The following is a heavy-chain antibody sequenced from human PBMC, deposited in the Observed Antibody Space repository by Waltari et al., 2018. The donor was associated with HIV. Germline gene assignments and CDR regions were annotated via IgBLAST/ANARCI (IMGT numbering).Heavy chain of an antibody. D-gene: IGHD2-8*01. CDR2: IKHSGST. CDR1: GGSFSGYY. V-gene: IGHV4-34*01. CDR3: ARHRLMLMWYYGMDV. Sequence: QVQLQQWGAGLLKPSETLSLTCAVYGGSFSGYYWSWIRQPPGKGLEWIGEIKHSGSTNYNPSLRSRVTISVDTSKNQFSLKLSSVTAADTAVYYCARHRLMLMWYYGMDVWGQGTTVTVSS. J-gene: IGHJ6*02.